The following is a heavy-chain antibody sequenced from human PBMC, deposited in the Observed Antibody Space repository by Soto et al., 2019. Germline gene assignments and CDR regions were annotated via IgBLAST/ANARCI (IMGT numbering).Heavy chain of an antibody. CDR1: GFTFTSSA. Sequence: SVKVSCKASGFTFTSSAVQWVRQARGQRLEWIGWIVVGSGNTNYAQKFQERVTITRDMSTSTAYMELSSLRSEYTAVYYCAADSDYGDYVMLYWGQGTLVTVSS. D-gene: IGHD4-17*01. V-gene: IGHV1-58*01. CDR3: AADSDYGDYVMLY. CDR2: IVVGSGNT. J-gene: IGHJ4*02.